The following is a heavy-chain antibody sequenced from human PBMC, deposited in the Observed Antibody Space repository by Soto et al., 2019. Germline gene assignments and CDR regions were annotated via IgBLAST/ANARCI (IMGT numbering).Heavy chain of an antibody. D-gene: IGHD3-22*01. CDR2: IYYSGST. J-gene: IGHJ5*02. V-gene: IGHV4-30-4*01. CDR3: AREKYDSSGRNWFDP. Sequence: SETLSLTCTVSGGSISSGDYYLSWIRQPPGKGLEWIGYIYYSGSTYYNPSLKSRVTISVDTSKNQFSLKLSSVTAADTAVYYCAREKYDSSGRNWFDPWGQGTLVTVSS. CDR1: GGSISSGDYY.